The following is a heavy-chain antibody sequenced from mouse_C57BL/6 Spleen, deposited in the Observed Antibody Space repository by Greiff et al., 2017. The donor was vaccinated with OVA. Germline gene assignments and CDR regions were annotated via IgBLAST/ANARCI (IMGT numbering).Heavy chain of an antibody. CDR2: ISSGSSTI. CDR3: ARPGSAWFAY. CDR1: GFTFSDYG. Sequence: EVQLVESGGGLVKPGGSLKLSCAASGFTFSDYGMHWVRQAPEKGLEWVAYISSGSSTIYYADTVKGRFTISRDNAKNTLFQQMTSLRSEDTAMYYCARPGSAWFAYWGQGTLVTVSA. V-gene: IGHV5-17*01. J-gene: IGHJ3*01.